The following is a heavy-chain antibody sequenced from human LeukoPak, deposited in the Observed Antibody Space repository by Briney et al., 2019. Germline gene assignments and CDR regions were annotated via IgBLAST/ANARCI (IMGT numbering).Heavy chain of an antibody. CDR1: GFTFRTYG. V-gene: IGHV3-30*18. D-gene: IGHD3-10*02. J-gene: IGHJ4*02. Sequence: GGSLRLSCAASGFTFRTYGMNWVRQAQGKGLEWVAIISYDGSNEDYADSVKGRFTISRDNSKNTLYLQMNSLRAEDSAVYYCAKSRVRGVYYFDYWGQGTLVTVSS. CDR3: AKSRVRGVYYFDY. CDR2: ISYDGSNE.